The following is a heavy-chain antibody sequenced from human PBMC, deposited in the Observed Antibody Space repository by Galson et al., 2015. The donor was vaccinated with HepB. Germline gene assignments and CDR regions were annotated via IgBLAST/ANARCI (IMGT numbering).Heavy chain of an antibody. V-gene: IGHV3-11*01. D-gene: IGHD6-25*01. CDR2: ICISYSII. Sequence: SLRLSCAASGFTFSDYCMSWIRQAPGKGLEWVPYICISYSIIYYADYVKGRFTISRDNVKNSLYLQMNILRAEDTAVYYCARAALGWFDPWGQGTLVTVSS. CDR1: GFTFSDYC. J-gene: IGHJ5*02. CDR3: ARAALGWFDP.